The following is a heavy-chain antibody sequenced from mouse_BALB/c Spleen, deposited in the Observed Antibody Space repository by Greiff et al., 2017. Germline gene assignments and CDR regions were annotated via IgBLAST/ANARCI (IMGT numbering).Heavy chain of an antibody. V-gene: IGHV2-9*02. J-gene: IGHJ2*01. Sequence: QVQLQQSGPGLVAPSQSLSITCTVSGFSLTSYGVHWVRQPPGKGLEWLGVIWAGGSTNYNSALMSRLSIRKDNSKSQVFLKMNRLQTDDTAMYYCARDRRGYFDYWGQGTTLTVSS. CDR1: GFSLTSYG. CDR3: ARDRRGYFDY. CDR2: IWAGGST.